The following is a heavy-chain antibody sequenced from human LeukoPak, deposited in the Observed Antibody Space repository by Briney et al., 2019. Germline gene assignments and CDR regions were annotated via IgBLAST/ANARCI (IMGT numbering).Heavy chain of an antibody. V-gene: IGHV3-48*02. CDR1: GFTFSSYS. J-gene: IGHJ3*02. Sequence: GGSLRLSCAASGFTFSSYSMNWVRQAPGKGLQWVSYISSSSSTIYYADSVKGRFTISRDNAKNSLYLQMNSLRDEDTAVYYCARAKSGYSDAFDIWGQGTMVTVSS. D-gene: IGHD3-22*01. CDR3: ARAKSGYSDAFDI. CDR2: ISSSSSTI.